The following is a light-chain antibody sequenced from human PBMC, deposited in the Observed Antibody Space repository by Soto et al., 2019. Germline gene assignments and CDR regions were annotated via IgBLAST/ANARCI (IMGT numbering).Light chain of an antibody. V-gene: IGKV3-15*01. Sequence: EIVLRQSPATLSLSPGERATLSCRASQSVSSYLAWYQQKPGQAPRLLIYDASNRATGIPARFSGSGSGTEYTLTISSLQSEDFAVYYCQQYDKWPRTFGQGTKVDIK. CDR1: QSVSSY. CDR3: QQYDKWPRT. J-gene: IGKJ1*01. CDR2: DAS.